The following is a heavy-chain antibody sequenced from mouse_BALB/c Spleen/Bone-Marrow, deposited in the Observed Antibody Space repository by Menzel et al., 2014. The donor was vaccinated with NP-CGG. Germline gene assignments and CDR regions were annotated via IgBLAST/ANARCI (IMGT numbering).Heavy chain of an antibody. CDR1: GYTFTTYW. CDR2: INPTTGYT. V-gene: IGHV1-7*01. CDR3: ARDRSYRSRAMDY. J-gene: IGHJ4*01. D-gene: IGHD2-14*01. Sequence: QVQLKQSGAELAKPGASVKMSCRASGYTFTTYWMHWVKQRPGQGLEWIGYINPTTGYTEYNQKFQGKATLTADESSSTAYMQLSSLTSEDSAIYYCARDRSYRSRAMDYWGQGTSVTVSS.